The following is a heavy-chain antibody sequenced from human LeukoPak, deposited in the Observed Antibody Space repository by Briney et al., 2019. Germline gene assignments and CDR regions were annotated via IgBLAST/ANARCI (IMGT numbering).Heavy chain of an antibody. V-gene: IGHV4-28*03. D-gene: IGHD3-22*01. CDR1: GYSISSSNW. Sequence: SDTLSLTCAVSGYSISSSNWWGWIRQPPGKGLEWIGYIYYSGNTYYNPSLKSRVTISVDTSKNQFSLKLSSVTAADTAVYYCARDRYYYDSSGYHYYYGMDVWGQGTTVTVSS. CDR2: IYYSGNT. J-gene: IGHJ6*02. CDR3: ARDRYYYDSSGYHYYYGMDV.